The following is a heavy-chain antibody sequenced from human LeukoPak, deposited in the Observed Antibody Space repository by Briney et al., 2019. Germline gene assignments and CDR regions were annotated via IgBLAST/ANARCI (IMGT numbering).Heavy chain of an antibody. Sequence: GGFLRLSCAASGFTFSNYSMDWVRQAPGKGLEWVSSISGSSSNVYYADSVKGRFTISRDNAKNSLFLQMNSLRAEDTAVYYCAKEGRSSTPRYWGQGTLVTVSS. CDR2: ISGSSSNV. CDR3: AKEGRSSTPRY. D-gene: IGHD6-6*01. CDR1: GFTFSNYS. V-gene: IGHV3-21*01. J-gene: IGHJ4*02.